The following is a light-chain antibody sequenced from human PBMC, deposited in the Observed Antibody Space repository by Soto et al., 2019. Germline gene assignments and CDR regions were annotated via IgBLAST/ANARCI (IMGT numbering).Light chain of an antibody. CDR3: QQYNNWPSFT. CDR2: GAS. J-gene: IGKJ3*01. CDR1: QSVSSN. V-gene: IGKV3-15*01. Sequence: DIVMTQSPATLSVSPGERATRSCRASQSVSSNLAWYKQKPGQAPRLLVYGASTRATGIPARFSGSGSGTEFTLTISSLQSEDFALYYCQQYNNWPSFTFGPGTKVDIK.